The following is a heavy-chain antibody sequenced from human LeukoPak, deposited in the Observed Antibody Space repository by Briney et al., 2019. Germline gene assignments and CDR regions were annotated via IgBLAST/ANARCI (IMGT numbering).Heavy chain of an antibody. CDR3: ARRSPSDSSGYGNWFDP. D-gene: IGHD6-19*01. J-gene: IGHJ5*02. Sequence: SETLSLTCTVSGGSISSSSYYWGWIRQPPGKGLEWIGSIYYSGSTYYNPSLKSRVTISVDTSKNQFSLKLSSVTAADTAVYYCARRSPSDSSGYGNWFDPWGQGTLVTVSS. CDR2: IYYSGST. CDR1: GGSISSSSYY. V-gene: IGHV4-39*01.